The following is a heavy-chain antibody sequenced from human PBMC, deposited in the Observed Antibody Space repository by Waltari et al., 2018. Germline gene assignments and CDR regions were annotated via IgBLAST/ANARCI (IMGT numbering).Heavy chain of an antibody. J-gene: IGHJ3*01. CDR2: VSYSGTT. V-gene: IGHV4-39*01. CDR3: ATYIGASVGTAAFDV. Sequence: QLQLQESGPRLVRPSETLSLICRVPGVPITSNRHYWAWIRHSPGQGLEWIGTVSYSGTTYIRPSLKSRVSVSRDTSKNQVSLILGSVTAADMAVYYCATYIGASVGTAAFDVWGQGTMVTVSS. D-gene: IGHD5-12*01. CDR1: GVPITSNRHY.